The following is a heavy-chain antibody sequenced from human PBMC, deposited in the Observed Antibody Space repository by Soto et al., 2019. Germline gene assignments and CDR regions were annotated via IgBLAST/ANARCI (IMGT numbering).Heavy chain of an antibody. J-gene: IGHJ4*02. Sequence: RRLSCVASGFSFGTYAMTWVRQVPGKGLEWVSTISGGIGSTFYADSVKGRFTISRDNSKNTLYLQMNSLRAEDTAVYYCAKGPRIAALYYFDYWGQGTLVTVSS. CDR1: GFSFGTYA. D-gene: IGHD6-13*01. CDR2: ISGGIGST. V-gene: IGHV3-23*01. CDR3: AKGPRIAALYYFDY.